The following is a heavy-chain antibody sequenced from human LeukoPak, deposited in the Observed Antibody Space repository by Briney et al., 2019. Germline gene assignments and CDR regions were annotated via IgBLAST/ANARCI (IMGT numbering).Heavy chain of an antibody. CDR2: NYHSGST. CDR1: GYSISSGYY. CDR3: ARLYSGVTRPFDY. V-gene: IGHV4-38-2*01. D-gene: IGHD4-23*01. J-gene: IGHJ4*02. Sequence: SETLSLTCAASGYSISSGYYWGWIRQPPGKGLEWIGWNYHSGSTYYTPSLKSRVTISVDTSKNPFSLKLSSVTAADPAVYYCARLYSGVTRPFDYWGQGTLVTVSS.